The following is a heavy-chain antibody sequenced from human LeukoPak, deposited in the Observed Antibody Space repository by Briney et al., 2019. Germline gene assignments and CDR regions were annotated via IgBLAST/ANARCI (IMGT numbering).Heavy chain of an antibody. D-gene: IGHD2-2*01. Sequence: ASVKVSCKASGYTFTGYYMHWVRQAPGQGLEWMGWINPNSGGTNYAQKFQGRVTMTRDTSISTAYMELSRLRSDDTAVYYCARDSRLYCSSTSCWGYYYYYYYGMDVWGQGTTVTVSS. V-gene: IGHV1-2*02. CDR1: GYTFTGYY. J-gene: IGHJ6*02. CDR2: INPNSGGT. CDR3: ARDSRLYCSSTSCWGYYYYYYYGMDV.